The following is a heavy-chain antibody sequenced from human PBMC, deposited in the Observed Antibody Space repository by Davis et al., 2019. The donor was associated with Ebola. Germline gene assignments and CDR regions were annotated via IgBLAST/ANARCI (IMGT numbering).Heavy chain of an antibody. CDR3: ARQISFYGSGTYTNLDY. CDR1: GYSFTSYW. V-gene: IGHV5-51*01. Sequence: GESLKISCKGSGYSFTSYWIAWVRQMPGKGLEWMGIIYPGDSDTRYSPSFQGQVTISADKFITYLQWSSLKASDTAMYYCARQISFYGSGTYTNLDYWGQGTLVTVSS. D-gene: IGHD3-10*01. CDR2: IYPGDSDT. J-gene: IGHJ4*02.